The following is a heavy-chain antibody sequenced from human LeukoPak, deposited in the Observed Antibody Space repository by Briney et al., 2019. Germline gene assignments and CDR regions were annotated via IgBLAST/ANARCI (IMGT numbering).Heavy chain of an antibody. D-gene: IGHD3-3*01. CDR1: GGSFSGYY. CDR3: ARGRWECYDFWSGYRT. V-gene: IGHV4-34*01. J-gene: IGHJ5*02. CDR2: INHSGST. Sequence: PSETLSLTCAVYGGSFSGYYWSWIRQPPGKGLEWIGEINHSGSTNYNPSLKSRVTISVDTSKNQFSLKLSSVTAADTAVYYCARGRWECYDFWSGYRTWGQGTLVTVSS.